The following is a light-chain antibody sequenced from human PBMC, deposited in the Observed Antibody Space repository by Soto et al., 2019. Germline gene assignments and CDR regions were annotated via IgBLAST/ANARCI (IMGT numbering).Light chain of an antibody. CDR1: QSVSSTY. V-gene: IGKV3-20*01. J-gene: IGKJ5*01. Sequence: ETELAQAAGALSLPSEPEHKNSCMASQSVSSTYLAWYQQKPGQAPRLLIYGASSRATGIPDRFSGSGSGTDFTLTISRGAPEDFAVYYCQQYVGLPVTFGQGTRLEIK. CDR2: GAS. CDR3: QQYVGLPVT.